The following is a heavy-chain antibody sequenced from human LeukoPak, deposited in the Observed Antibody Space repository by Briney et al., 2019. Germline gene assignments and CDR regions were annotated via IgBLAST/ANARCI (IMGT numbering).Heavy chain of an antibody. CDR1: GASISDNFY. CDR2: IYYSGST. J-gene: IGHJ5*02. D-gene: IGHD3-10*01. Sequence: SETLSLTCTVSGASISDNFYWSWIRQSAGKGLEWIGYIYYSGSTNYNPSLKSRVTISVDTSKNQFSLKLSSVTAADTAVYYCARWFGELSNWFDPWGQGTLVTVSS. V-gene: IGHV4-61*10. CDR3: ARWFGELSNWFDP.